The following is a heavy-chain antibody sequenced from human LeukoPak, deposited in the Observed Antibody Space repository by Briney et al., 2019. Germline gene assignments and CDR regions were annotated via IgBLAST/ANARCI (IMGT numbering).Heavy chain of an antibody. Sequence: PGGSLRLSCAASGFTFSTYRMSWVRQAPGKGLEWVANIKQDGSEKHYVDSVKGRFTFSRDNSKKTVNLQMNSLRAEDTAVYYCAKDNLSNDDGGNHFDYWGQGTLVTVSS. CDR1: GFTFSTYR. V-gene: IGHV3-7*01. J-gene: IGHJ4*02. CDR2: IKQDGSEK. CDR3: AKDNLSNDDGGNHFDY. D-gene: IGHD4-23*01.